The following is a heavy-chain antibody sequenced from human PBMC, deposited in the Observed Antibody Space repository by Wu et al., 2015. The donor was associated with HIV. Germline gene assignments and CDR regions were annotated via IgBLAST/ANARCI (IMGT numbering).Heavy chain of an antibody. CDR1: GYIFTSYY. CDR3: ARVGRGVHPLYYFDY. V-gene: IGHV1-46*01. CDR2: INPSGGST. J-gene: IGHJ4*01. Sequence: QVQLVQSGAEVKKPGASVKVSCEASGYIFTSYYMHWVRQAPGQGLEWMGRINPSGGSTSYAQKFQGRVTMTRDTSTSTVYMELRSLRSDDTAVYYCARVGRGVHPLYYFDYWGQGSLVTVSS. D-gene: IGHD3-10*01.